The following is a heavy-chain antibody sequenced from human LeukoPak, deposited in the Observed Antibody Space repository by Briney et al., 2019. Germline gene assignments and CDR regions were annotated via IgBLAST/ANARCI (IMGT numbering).Heavy chain of an antibody. D-gene: IGHD2-15*01. Sequence: GGSLRLSCAASGFIVSSNYMSWVRQAPGKGLEWVSVTYSDTNTYYADSVKGRFTISRDNSKNTLYLQMNNLTAEDTAVYYCAREGYCNGGYCDRGLDYWGQGTLVTVSS. J-gene: IGHJ4*02. CDR3: AREGYCNGGYCDRGLDY. CDR1: GFIVSSNY. V-gene: IGHV3-53*01. CDR2: TYSDTNT.